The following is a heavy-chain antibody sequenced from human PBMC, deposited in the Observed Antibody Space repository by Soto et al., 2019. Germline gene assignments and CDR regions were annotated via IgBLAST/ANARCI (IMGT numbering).Heavy chain of an antibody. Sequence: PGGSLRLSCAASGLSFSTYSMAWVRQAPGKGPEWVSGLSHGGAYTFYADSVKGRFTISVDISQNTVYLQMNSLRTEDTAVYYCAKWSGYGDAWGQGTLVTVSS. J-gene: IGHJ4*02. D-gene: IGHD4-17*01. CDR3: AKWSGYGDA. CDR1: GLSFSTYS. V-gene: IGHV3-23*01. CDR2: LSHGGAYT.